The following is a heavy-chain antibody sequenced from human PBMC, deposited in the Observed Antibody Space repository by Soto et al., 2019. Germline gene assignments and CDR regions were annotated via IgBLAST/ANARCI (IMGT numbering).Heavy chain of an antibody. V-gene: IGHV4-30-4*01. CDR2: IYYSGST. Sequence: LSLTCTVSGGSISSGDYYWSWIRQPPGKGLEWIGYIYYSGSTYYNPSLKSRVTISVDTSKNQFSLKLSSVTAADTAVYYCASTGYSSSWYPYWGQGTLVTVSS. D-gene: IGHD6-13*01. J-gene: IGHJ4*02. CDR3: ASTGYSSSWYPY. CDR1: GGSISSGDYY.